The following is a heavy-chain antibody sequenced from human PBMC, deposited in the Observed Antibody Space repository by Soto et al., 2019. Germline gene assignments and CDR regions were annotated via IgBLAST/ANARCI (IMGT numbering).Heavy chain of an antibody. D-gene: IGHD2-21*02. V-gene: IGHV2-5*02. CDR2: IYWDDDK. Sequence: QITLKESGPTLVKPTQTLTLTCTFSGFSLRTSRVGVGWIRQPPGKALEWLALIYWDDDKRYSPSLKSRLTITXHXSXNXXVLTMTNMDPVNTATYYCAHRQTYCGGVCYSAFDYWGQGTLVTVSS. CDR1: GFSLRTSRVG. J-gene: IGHJ4*02. CDR3: AHRQTYCGGVCYSAFDY.